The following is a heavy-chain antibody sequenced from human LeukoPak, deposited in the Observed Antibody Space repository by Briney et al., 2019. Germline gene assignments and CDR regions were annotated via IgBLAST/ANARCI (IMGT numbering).Heavy chain of an antibody. V-gene: IGHV1-69*13. Sequence: SVTVSCTASGGTFSSYAISWVRQAPGQGLGWMGGIIPIFGTANYAQKFQGRVTITADESTSTAYMELSSLRSEDTAVYYCASPIGGYSYGYFGYWGQGTLVTVSS. CDR1: GGTFSSYA. CDR2: IIPIFGTA. J-gene: IGHJ4*02. D-gene: IGHD5-18*01. CDR3: ASPIGGYSYGYFGY.